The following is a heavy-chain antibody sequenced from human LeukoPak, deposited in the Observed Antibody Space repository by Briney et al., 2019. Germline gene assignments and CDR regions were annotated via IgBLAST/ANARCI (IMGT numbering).Heavy chain of an antibody. CDR2: IIPIFGTA. J-gene: IGHJ4*02. CDR1: GGTFSSYA. V-gene: IGHV1-69*06. Sequence: GASVKVSCKASGGTFSSYAISWVRQAPRQGLEWMGGIIPIFGTANYAQKFQGRVTITADKSTSTAYMELSSLRSEDTAVYYCARSAAAAGFSAEGYWGQGTLVTVSS. CDR3: ARSAAAAGFSAEGY. D-gene: IGHD6-13*01.